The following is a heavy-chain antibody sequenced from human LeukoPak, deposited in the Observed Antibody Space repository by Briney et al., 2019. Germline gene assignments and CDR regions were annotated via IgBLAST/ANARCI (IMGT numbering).Heavy chain of an antibody. D-gene: IGHD2-21*01. Sequence: GGSLRLSCAASGFTFSSYSMNWVRQAPGKGLEWVSYISSSSSTIYYADSVKGRFTISRDNAKNSLYLQMNSPRAEDTAVYYCAREPRLSYCGGDCFKDYWGQGTLVTVSS. CDR2: ISSSSSTI. CDR3: AREPRLSYCGGDCFKDY. CDR1: GFTFSSYS. J-gene: IGHJ4*02. V-gene: IGHV3-48*01.